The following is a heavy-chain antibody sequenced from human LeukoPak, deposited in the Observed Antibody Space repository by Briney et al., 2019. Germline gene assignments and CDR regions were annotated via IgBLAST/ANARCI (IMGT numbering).Heavy chain of an antibody. Sequence: PSETLSLTCSVSGGSISDYSWTWIRQSPGKGLEWIGYISYSGSTDYNRSLKSRATISVDTSKNQFSLKMSSVTAADTAVYYCAREEASSSGYLKEVGSLDYWGQGTLVTVSS. CDR1: GGSISDYS. V-gene: IGHV4-59*01. CDR2: ISYSGST. CDR3: AREEASSSGYLKEVGSLDY. D-gene: IGHD3-22*01. J-gene: IGHJ4*02.